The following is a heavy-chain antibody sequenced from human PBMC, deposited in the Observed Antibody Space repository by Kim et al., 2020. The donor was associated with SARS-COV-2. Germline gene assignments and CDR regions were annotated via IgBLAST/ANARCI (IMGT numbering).Heavy chain of an antibody. CDR3: AREANFRVASYSDY. J-gene: IGHJ4*02. CDR1: GFTFSNYG. V-gene: IGHV3-74*03. Sequence: GGSLRLSCAASGFTFSNYGMHWVRQTPGEGLVWVSRINGDGITTYADSVRGRFTISRDNAKSILYLQMNRLRAEDTGVYYCAREANFRVASYSDYWGQGT. CDR2: INGDGIT. D-gene: IGHD3-10*01.